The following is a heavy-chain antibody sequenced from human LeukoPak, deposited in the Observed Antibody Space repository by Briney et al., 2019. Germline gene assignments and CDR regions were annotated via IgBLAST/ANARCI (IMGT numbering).Heavy chain of an antibody. V-gene: IGHV1-24*01. D-gene: IGHD2-2*01. CDR2: FDPEDGET. CDR1: GYTLTELS. J-gene: IGHJ3*02. Sequence: ASVKVSRKVSGYTLTELSMHWVRQAPGKGLEWMGGFDPEDGETIYAQKFQGRVTMTEDTSTDTAYMELSSLRSEDTAVYYCATWGDIVVVPAASHAAFDIWGQGTMVTVSS. CDR3: ATWGDIVVVPAASHAAFDI.